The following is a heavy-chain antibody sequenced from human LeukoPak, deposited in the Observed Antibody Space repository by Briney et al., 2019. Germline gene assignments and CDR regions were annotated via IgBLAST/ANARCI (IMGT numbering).Heavy chain of an antibody. V-gene: IGHV3-23*01. CDR1: GFTFGSYV. Sequence: PGGSLRLSCAASGFTFGSYVMSWVRQAPGKGPEWVSAISGDDGTYYADSVKGRFTISRDNSKNTLYLQMNSLGGEDTALYYCARYCGAASCYSGFDYWGQGTLVTVAS. CDR3: ARYCGAASCYSGFDY. J-gene: IGHJ4*02. CDR2: ISGDDGT. D-gene: IGHD2-15*01.